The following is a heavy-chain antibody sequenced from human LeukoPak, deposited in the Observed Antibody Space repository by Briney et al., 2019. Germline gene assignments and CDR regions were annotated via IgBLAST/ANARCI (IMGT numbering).Heavy chain of an antibody. Sequence: GGSLRLSCAASGFTVSSNYMSWVRQAPGKGLEWVSVIYSGSSTYYADSVKGRFTISRDNSKNTLYLQMNSLRAEDTAVYYCARAIRQQLAHDAFDIWGQGTMVTVSS. D-gene: IGHD6-13*01. V-gene: IGHV3-53*01. CDR3: ARAIRQQLAHDAFDI. CDR1: GFTVSSNY. J-gene: IGHJ3*02. CDR2: IYSGSST.